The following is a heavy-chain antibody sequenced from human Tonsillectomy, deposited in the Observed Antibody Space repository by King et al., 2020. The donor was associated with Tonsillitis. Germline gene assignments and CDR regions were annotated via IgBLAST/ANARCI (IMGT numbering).Heavy chain of an antibody. CDR1: GFTFDDYA. V-gene: IGHV3-9*01. J-gene: IGHJ4*02. Sequence: VQLVESGGGLVQPGRSLRLSCDVSGFTFDDYAMHWVRHAPGKGLEWVSGISWNSGSMVYADSVKGRFTVSSDNAKNSLYLQMDSLRPEDTALYYCAKAWEYLVRTAFDSWGQGTLVTVSS. CDR2: ISWNSGSM. D-gene: IGHD1-26*01. CDR3: AKAWEYLVRTAFDS.